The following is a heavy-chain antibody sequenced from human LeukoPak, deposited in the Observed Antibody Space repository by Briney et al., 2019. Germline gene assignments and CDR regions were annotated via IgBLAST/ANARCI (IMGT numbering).Heavy chain of an antibody. CDR1: GFTFSSYA. D-gene: IGHD2-15*01. CDR3: AKAPYYCSGGSCYFIFHYFDY. J-gene: IGHJ4*02. CDR2: ISGSGGST. Sequence: GGSLRLSCAASGFTFSSYAMSWVRQAPGKGLEWVSAISGSGGSTYYADSVKGRFTISRDNSKNTLYLQMNSLRAEDTAVYYCAKAPYYCSGGSCYFIFHYFDYWGQGTLVTVSS. V-gene: IGHV3-23*01.